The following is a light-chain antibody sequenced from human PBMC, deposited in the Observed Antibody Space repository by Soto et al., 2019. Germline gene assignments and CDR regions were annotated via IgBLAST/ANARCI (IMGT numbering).Light chain of an antibody. CDR2: GGF. CDR1: QTLSNK. J-gene: IGKJ3*01. Sequence: IVLTQSPCTLSVSPGERVIISCRASQTLSNKLAWYQQKPGQAPRLLIYGGFTRATGIPARFSGSGSGTEFTLTINSLQSEDFAIYYCQQHNAWPLTFGPGTKLDLK. CDR3: QQHNAWPLT. V-gene: IGKV3-15*01.